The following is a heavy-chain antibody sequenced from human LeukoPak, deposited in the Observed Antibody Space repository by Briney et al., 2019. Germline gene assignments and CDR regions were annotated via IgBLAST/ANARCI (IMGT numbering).Heavy chain of an antibody. CDR2: IWYDGSNK. V-gene: IGHV3-33*01. J-gene: IGHJ4*02. CDR3: ARGDFDY. Sequence: GGSLRLSCAASGFIFSGYGMHCVRQAPGKGLEWVAVIWYDGSNKYYADSVKGRFTISRDNSKNTLYLQMNSLRAEDTAVYYCARGDFDYWGQGTLVTVSS. CDR1: GFIFSGYG.